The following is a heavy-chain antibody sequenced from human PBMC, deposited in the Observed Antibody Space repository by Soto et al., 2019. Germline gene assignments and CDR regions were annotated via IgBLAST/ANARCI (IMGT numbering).Heavy chain of an antibody. CDR2: VFSSGSP. Sequence: QLHLQESGPRLVKYSETLSLTCTVSGGSISTSHYWGWVRQPPGKGLEWIGSVFSSGSPYYRPSFKSRITLSVDTSKNQFSLTVRSVTATDTAVYFCARHYNTGAFFDFWGPGNVVTVSS. D-gene: IGHD1-20*01. CDR1: GGSISTSHY. J-gene: IGHJ4*02. V-gene: IGHV4-39*01. CDR3: ARHYNTGAFFDF.